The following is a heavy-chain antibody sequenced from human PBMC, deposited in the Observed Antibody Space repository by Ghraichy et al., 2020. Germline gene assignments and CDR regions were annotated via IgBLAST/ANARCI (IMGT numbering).Heavy chain of an antibody. D-gene: IGHD2-15*01. CDR1: GFTFSSYA. CDR2: ISSNGGST. Sequence: GGSLRLSCSASGFTFSSYAMHWVRQAPGKGLEYVSAISSNGGSTYYADSVKGRFTISRDNSKNTLYLQMSSLRAEDTAVYYCVGEFGYCSGGSCQTGDYWGQGTLVTVSS. V-gene: IGHV3-64D*06. CDR3: VGEFGYCSGGSCQTGDY. J-gene: IGHJ4*02.